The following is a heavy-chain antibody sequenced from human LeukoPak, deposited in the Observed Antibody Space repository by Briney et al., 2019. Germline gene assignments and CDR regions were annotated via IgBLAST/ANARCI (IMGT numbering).Heavy chain of an antibody. J-gene: IGHJ4*02. D-gene: IGHD6-13*01. CDR3: ARQGIAAAGKPLDY. CDR1: GFTFSGYA. Sequence: AGGSLRLSCAASGFTFSGYAMHWVRQAPGKGLEYVSAISSNGGSTYYANSVKGRFTISRDNSKNTLYLQMGSLRAEDMAVYYCARQGIAAAGKPLDYWGQGTLVTVSS. V-gene: IGHV3-64*01. CDR2: ISSNGGST.